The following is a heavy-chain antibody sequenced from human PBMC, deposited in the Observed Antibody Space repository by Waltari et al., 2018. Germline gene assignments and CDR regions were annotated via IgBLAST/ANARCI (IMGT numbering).Heavy chain of an antibody. CDR2: ITWDSDNI. J-gene: IGHJ4*02. V-gene: IGHV3-9*01. CDR1: GFPFDDYA. CDR3: ARDTGEYRVLDY. Sequence: EVQLVESGGGLVQPGDSLPLPCASPGFPFDDYAMHWVRQRPGKGLEWVSGITWDSDNIDYADSVRGRFSISRDNAQSILFLTMNSLKPEDTALYFCARDTGEYRVLDYWGQGTLVTVSS. D-gene: IGHD4-17*01.